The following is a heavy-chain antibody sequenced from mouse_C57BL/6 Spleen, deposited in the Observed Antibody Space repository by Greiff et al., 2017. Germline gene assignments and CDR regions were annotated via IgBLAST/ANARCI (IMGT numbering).Heavy chain of an antibody. Sequence: VQLQQSGAELVRPGTSVKVSCKASGYAFTNYLIEWVKQRPGQGLEWIGVINPGSGGTNYNEKFKGKATLTADKSSSTAYMQLSSLTSEDSAVYFCARSGIYYEYDRPDYYAMDYWGQGTSVTVSS. J-gene: IGHJ4*01. CDR1: GYAFTNYL. CDR3: ARSGIYYEYDRPDYYAMDY. D-gene: IGHD2-4*01. CDR2: INPGSGGT. V-gene: IGHV1-54*01.